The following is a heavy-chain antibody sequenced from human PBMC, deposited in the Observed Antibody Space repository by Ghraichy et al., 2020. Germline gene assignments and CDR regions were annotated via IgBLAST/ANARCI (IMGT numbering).Heavy chain of an antibody. CDR2: ISGNGGRT. CDR3: ARDLGDGYNDFDY. J-gene: IGHJ4*02. Sequence: AGSLRLSCAASGFTFSDYAMTWVRQAPGKGLEWVSGISGNGGRTYYADSVKGQFTISRDNSKNTLYLQMNSLRAEDTAVYYCARDLGDGYNDFDYWGQGTLVTVSS. V-gene: IGHV3-23*01. D-gene: IGHD5-24*01. CDR1: GFTFSDYA.